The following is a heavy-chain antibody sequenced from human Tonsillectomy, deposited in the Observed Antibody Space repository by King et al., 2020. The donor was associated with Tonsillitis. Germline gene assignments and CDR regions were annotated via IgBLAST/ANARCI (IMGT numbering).Heavy chain of an antibody. CDR3: ARGSTDHGDSFDS. V-gene: IGHV3-74*01. CDR1: GFIFSHYW. D-gene: IGHD4-17*01. Sequence: VQLVESGGGLVQPGGSLRLSCAASGFIFSHYWMHWVRQGPGKGLVWVSRINSDGSRTNYAASVKGRFTISRDSGKNTLDLQMTSLRVEDMGVYYCARGSTDHGDSFDSWGQGTLVTVSS. CDR2: INSDGSRT. J-gene: IGHJ5*01.